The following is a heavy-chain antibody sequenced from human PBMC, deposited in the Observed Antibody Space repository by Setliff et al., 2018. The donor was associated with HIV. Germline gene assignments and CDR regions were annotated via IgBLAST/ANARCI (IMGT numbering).Heavy chain of an antibody. D-gene: IGHD3-10*01. CDR1: GFSFSTYS. CDR2: ISSRSDYI. J-gene: IGHJ4*02. V-gene: IGHV3-21*04. Sequence: PGGSLRFSCVASGFSFSTYSMNWVRQAPGKGLEWISYISSRSDYIYYADSVKGRFTISRDNAENSLSLQMNSLRGEDTAVYYCALLWPFDYWGQGALVTVS. CDR3: ALLWPFDY.